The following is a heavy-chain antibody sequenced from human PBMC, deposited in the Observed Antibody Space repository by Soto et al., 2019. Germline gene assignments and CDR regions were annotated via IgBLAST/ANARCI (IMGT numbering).Heavy chain of an antibody. V-gene: IGHV1-2*02. J-gene: IGHJ6*02. Sequence: GASVKVSCKASGDTFTANYIHWVRQAPGQGFEWMGWINPKSGGTKYPQKFQGRVTMTRDTSLSTVYMTLTRLTSDDTAVYYCARAVAEYYFYGMDVWGQGTTVTVSS. D-gene: IGHD5-12*01. CDR3: ARAVAEYYFYGMDV. CDR2: INPKSGGT. CDR1: GDTFTANY.